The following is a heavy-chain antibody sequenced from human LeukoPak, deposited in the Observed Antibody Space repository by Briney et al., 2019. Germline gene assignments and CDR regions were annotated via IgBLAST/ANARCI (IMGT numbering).Heavy chain of an antibody. J-gene: IGHJ4*02. CDR3: ARGAELELRSYFDY. CDR1: GGTFSSYA. CDR2: IIPIFGTA. Sequence: ASENVSCKASGGTFSSYAISWVRQAPGQGLEWMGGIIPIFGTANYAQKFQGRVTITADESTSTAYMELSSLRSEDTAVYYCARGAELELRSYFDYWGQGTLVTVSS. D-gene: IGHD1-7*01. V-gene: IGHV1-69*13.